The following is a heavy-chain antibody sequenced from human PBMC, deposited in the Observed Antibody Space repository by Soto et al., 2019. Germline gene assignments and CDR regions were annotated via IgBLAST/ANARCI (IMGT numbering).Heavy chain of an antibody. D-gene: IGHD3-22*01. CDR2: ISWNSGSI. CDR3: AKDGTTYYYDSSGYHFDY. CDR1: GFTFDDYA. V-gene: IGHV3-9*01. Sequence: EVQLVESGGGLVQPGRSLRLSCAASGFTFDDYAMHWVRQAPGKGLEWVSGISWNSGSIVYADSVKGRFTLSRDNAKKSLYLQMNSLRAEDTALYYCAKDGTTYYYDSSGYHFDYWGQGTLVTVSS. J-gene: IGHJ4*02.